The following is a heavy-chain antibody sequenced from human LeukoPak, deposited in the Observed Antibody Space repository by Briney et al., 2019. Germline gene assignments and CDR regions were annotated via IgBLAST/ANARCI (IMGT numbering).Heavy chain of an antibody. CDR1: GYTFTGYY. Sequence: ASVKVSCKASGYTFTGYYMHWVRQAPGQGLEWMGWINPNSGGTNYAQKFQGRVTMTRVTSISTAYMELSRLRSDDTAVYYCASIAAAGTPEGFDYWGQGTLVTVSS. V-gene: IGHV1-2*02. CDR3: ASIAAAGTPEGFDY. CDR2: INPNSGGT. J-gene: IGHJ4*02. D-gene: IGHD6-13*01.